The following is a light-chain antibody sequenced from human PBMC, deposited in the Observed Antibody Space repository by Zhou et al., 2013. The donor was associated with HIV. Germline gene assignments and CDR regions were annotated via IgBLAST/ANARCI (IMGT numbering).Light chain of an antibody. J-gene: IGKJ1*01. CDR2: GAS. Sequence: IQMTQSPSSLSASVGDRVSITCRASQGIGNDLGWYQQKPGKAPQRLVYGASTLQPGVPSRFSGSGSGTEFSLTIAGLQPEDFATYYCLQHFDYPWTFGQGDQGG. V-gene: IGKV1-17*01. CDR1: QGIGND. CDR3: LQHFDYPWT.